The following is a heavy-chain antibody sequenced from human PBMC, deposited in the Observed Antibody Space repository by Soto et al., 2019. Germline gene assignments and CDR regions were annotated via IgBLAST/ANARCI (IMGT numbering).Heavy chain of an antibody. D-gene: IGHD6-6*01. CDR2: INPNSGGT. CDR3: ARRRLEYSSSSDDAFDI. V-gene: IGHV1-2*04. J-gene: IGHJ3*02. Sequence: ASVKVSCKASGYTFTGYYMHWVRQAPGQGLEWMGWINPNSGGTNYAQKFQGWVTMTRDTFISTAYMELSRLRSDDTAVYYCARRRLEYSSSSDDAFDIWGQGTMVTVSS. CDR1: GYTFTGYY.